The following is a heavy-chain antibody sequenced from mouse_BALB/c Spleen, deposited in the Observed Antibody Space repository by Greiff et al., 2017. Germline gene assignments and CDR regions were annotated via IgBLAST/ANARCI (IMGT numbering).Heavy chain of an antibody. Sequence: EVQVVESGGGLVKPGGSLKLSCAASGFTFSSYAMSWVRQTPEKRLEWVASISSGGSTYYPDSVKGRFTISRDNARNILYLQMSSLRSEDTAMYYCARGLGGYYLFAYWGQGTLVTVSA. CDR3: ARGLGGYYLFAY. CDR1: GFTFSSYA. J-gene: IGHJ3*01. V-gene: IGHV5-6-5*01. CDR2: ISSGGST. D-gene: IGHD2-3*01.